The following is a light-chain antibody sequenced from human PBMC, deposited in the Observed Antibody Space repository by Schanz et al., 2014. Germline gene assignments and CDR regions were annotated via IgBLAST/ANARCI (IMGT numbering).Light chain of an antibody. V-gene: IGKV3-20*01. CDR3: QQYGSSPT. J-gene: IGKJ1*01. CDR2: DAS. Sequence: EIVMTQSPATLSVSPGERATLSCRASQSVSNKLAWYQHKPGQAPRLLIYDASNRATGIPDRFSGDVSGTDFSLTVSRLEPEDFAVYYCQQYGSSPTFGQGTKVEIK. CDR1: QSVSNK.